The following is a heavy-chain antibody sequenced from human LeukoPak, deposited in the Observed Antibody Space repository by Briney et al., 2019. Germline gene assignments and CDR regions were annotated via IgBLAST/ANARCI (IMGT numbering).Heavy chain of an antibody. CDR1: GGSISSSNW. V-gene: IGHV4-4*02. J-gene: IGHJ4*02. CDR2: IYHSGST. D-gene: IGHD4-17*01. Sequence: SGTLSLTCAVSGGSISSSNWWSWVRQPPGKGLEWIGEIYHSGSTNYNPSLKSRVTISVDKTKNQFSLKLSSVTAADTAVYYCARDNHGDYPEGLLWGQGTLVTVSS. CDR3: ARDNHGDYPEGLL.